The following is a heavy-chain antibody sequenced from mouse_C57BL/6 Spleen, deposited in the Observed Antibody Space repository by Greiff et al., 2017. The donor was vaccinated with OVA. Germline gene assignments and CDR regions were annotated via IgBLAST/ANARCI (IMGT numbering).Heavy chain of an antibody. CDR1: GYTFTSYW. D-gene: IGHD2-4*01. V-gene: IGHV1-55*01. J-gene: IGHJ1*03. CDR3: ARNDYDPWYFDV. CDR2: IYPGSGST. Sequence: VQLQQPGAELVKPGASVKMSCKASGYTFTSYWLTWVKQRPGQGLEWIGDIYPGSGSTNYNEKFKSKATLTVDTSSSTAYMQLSSLTSEDSAVYYCARNDYDPWYFDVWGTGTTVTVSS.